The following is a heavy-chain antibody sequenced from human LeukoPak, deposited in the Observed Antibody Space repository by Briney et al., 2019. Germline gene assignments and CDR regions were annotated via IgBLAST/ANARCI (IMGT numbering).Heavy chain of an antibody. CDR2: INPNSGGT. Sequence: ASVKVSCKASGYTFTGYHMHWVRQAPGQGLEWMGRINPNSGGTNYAQKFQGRVTMTRDTSISTVYMELSRLRSDDTAVYYCARQRSGWSYDAFDIWGQGTMVTVSS. V-gene: IGHV1-2*06. CDR1: GYTFTGYH. D-gene: IGHD6-19*01. CDR3: ARQRSGWSYDAFDI. J-gene: IGHJ3*02.